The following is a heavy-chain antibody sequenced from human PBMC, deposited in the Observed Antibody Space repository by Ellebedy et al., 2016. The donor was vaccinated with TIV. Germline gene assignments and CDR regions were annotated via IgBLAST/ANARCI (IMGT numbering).Heavy chain of an antibody. CDR1: GFTFSSYS. V-gene: IGHV3-21*05. CDR2: ISSSSSYT. D-gene: IGHD2-15*01. J-gene: IGHJ6*02. CDR3: AKGLVVAATDGMDV. Sequence: GGSLRLXXAASGFTFSSYSMSWVRQAPGKGLEWVSYISSSSSYTNYADSVKGRFTISRDNAKNSLYLQMNSLRAEDTAVYYCAKGLVVAATDGMDVWGQGTTVTVSS.